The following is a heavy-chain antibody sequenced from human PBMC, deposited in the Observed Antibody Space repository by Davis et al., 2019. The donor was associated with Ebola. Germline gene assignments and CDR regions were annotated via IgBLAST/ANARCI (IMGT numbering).Heavy chain of an antibody. CDR3: ARVATYYYDSSGYYFVYGMDV. CDR2: ISSSSSYI. Sequence: GESLKISCAASGFTFSSYAMSWVRQAPGKGLEWVSAISSSSSYIYYADSVKGRFTISRDNAKNSLYLQMNSLRAEDTAVYYCARVATYYYDSSGYYFVYGMDVWGQGTTVTVSS. D-gene: IGHD3-22*01. CDR1: GFTFSSYA. J-gene: IGHJ6*02. V-gene: IGHV3-21*01.